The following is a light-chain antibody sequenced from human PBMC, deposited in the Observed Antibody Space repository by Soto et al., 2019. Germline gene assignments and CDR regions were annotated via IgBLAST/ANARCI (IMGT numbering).Light chain of an antibody. CDR3: QQYSSYWT. CDR1: QSISNW. V-gene: IGKV1-5*01. J-gene: IGKJ1*01. Sequence: DIKMTQSPSTLSASVGDRVTITCGASQSISNWLAWYQQKPGKAPNLLIYDASSLESGVPSRFSGSGSGTEFTLTIRSLQPDDFAIYYCQQYSSYWTFGQGTKVDIK. CDR2: DAS.